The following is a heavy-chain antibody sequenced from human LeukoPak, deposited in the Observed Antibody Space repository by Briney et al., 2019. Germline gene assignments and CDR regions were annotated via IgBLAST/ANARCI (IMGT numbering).Heavy chain of an antibody. CDR3: ARHSPFASGSFNLFDP. D-gene: IGHD1-26*01. CDR1: GGSISSYY. Sequence: PSETLSLTCTVSGGSISSYYWSWLRQPPGKGLEWIGYIYTSGSTNYNPSLKSRVTISVDTSKNQFSLKLSSVTAADTAVYYCARHSPFASGSFNLFDPWGQGTLVTVSS. V-gene: IGHV4-4*09. J-gene: IGHJ5*02. CDR2: IYTSGST.